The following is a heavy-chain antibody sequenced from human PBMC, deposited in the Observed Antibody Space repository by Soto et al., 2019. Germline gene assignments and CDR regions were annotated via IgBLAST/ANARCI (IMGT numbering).Heavy chain of an antibody. D-gene: IGHD2-15*01. CDR1: GFTFSSYA. CDR2: ISYDGSNK. J-gene: IGHJ4*02. V-gene: IGHV3-30-3*01. Sequence: QVQLVESGGGVVQPGRSLRLSCVASGFTFSSYAMHWVRQAPGKGLEWVVVISYDGSNKYYADSVKGRFTISRDNSKDTLYLQMNSLRAEDTAVYYCARAETTRDCSGGNCYLNYFDYWGQGTLVTVSS. CDR3: ARAETTRDCSGGNCYLNYFDY.